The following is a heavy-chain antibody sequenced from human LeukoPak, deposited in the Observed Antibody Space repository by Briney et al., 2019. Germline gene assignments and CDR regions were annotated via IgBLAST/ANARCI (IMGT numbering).Heavy chain of an antibody. CDR2: IYTSGST. D-gene: IGHD6-13*01. CDR1: GGSISSGSYY. V-gene: IGHV4-61*02. CDR3: ARRRIAAAGTGYNWFDP. Sequence: SETLSLTCTVSGGSISSGSYYWSWIRQPAGKGLEWIGRIYTSGSTNYNPSLKSRVTISVDTSKNQFSLKLSSVTAADTAVYYCARRRIAAAGTGYNWFDPWGQGTLVTVSS. J-gene: IGHJ5*02.